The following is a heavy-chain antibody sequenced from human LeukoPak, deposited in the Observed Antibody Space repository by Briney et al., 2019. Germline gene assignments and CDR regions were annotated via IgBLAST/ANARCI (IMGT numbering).Heavy chain of an antibody. V-gene: IGHV7-4-1*01. CDR1: GYTFTSYA. J-gene: IGHJ4*02. Sequence: ASVNVSCKASGYTFTSYAMNWVRQAPGQGLEWMGWINTNTGNPTYAQGFTGRFVFSLDTSVSTAYLPIGSLKAEDTAVYYCARVGSVVSYYFDYWGQGTLVTVSS. D-gene: IGHD1-26*01. CDR2: INTNTGNP. CDR3: ARVGSVVSYYFDY.